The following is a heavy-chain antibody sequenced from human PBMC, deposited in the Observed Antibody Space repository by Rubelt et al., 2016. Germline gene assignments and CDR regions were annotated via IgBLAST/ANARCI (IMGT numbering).Heavy chain of an antibody. Sequence: EVQVVESGGNLAQPGGSLRLSCEASGFSFSTYAMHWVRQAPGKGLEYVSAISTDGRGTYYANSVTGRFIISRDNFNNMLYLQRGSLRAEEMAVYYCARYGNSCYDSWGQGTLVTVSS. CDR2: ISTDGRGT. J-gene: IGHJ5*01. D-gene: IGHD1-26*01. V-gene: IGHV3-64*01. CDR1: GFSFSTYA. CDR3: ARYGNSCYDS.